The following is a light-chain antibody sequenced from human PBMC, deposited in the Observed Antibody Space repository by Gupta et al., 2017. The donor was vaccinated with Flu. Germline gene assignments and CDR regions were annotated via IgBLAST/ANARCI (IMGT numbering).Light chain of an antibody. Sequence: GTLSLSPGERAILSCRASQSVNSRYLAWYQQKPGQAPRLLIYGASSRATGIPDRFSGGGSGTDFTLTISRLEPEDFAVYYCQQYGSSPLTFGGGTKVEIK. CDR2: GAS. CDR1: QSVNSRY. V-gene: IGKV3-20*01. CDR3: QQYGSSPLT. J-gene: IGKJ4*01.